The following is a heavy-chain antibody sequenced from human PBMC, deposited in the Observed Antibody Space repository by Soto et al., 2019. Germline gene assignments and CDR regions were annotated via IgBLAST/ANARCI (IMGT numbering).Heavy chain of an antibody. CDR2: ISGSGGST. Sequence: EVQLLESGGGLVQPGGSLRRSCAASGITFTAYAMSWVRQAPGKGLEWVSSISGSGGSTYYADSVKGRLTISRDNSKNTLYLQMNSLRAEETAVYYCATIIIPAATNFYWGQGTLVTVSS. CDR3: ATIIIPAATNFY. CDR1: GITFTAYA. D-gene: IGHD2-2*01. J-gene: IGHJ4*02. V-gene: IGHV3-23*01.